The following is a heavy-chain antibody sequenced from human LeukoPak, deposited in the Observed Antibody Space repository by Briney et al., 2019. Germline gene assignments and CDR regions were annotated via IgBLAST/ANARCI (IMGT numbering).Heavy chain of an antibody. CDR2: INPNSGGT. CDR3: ARAYYDILTGYFG. J-gene: IGHJ4*02. D-gene: IGHD3-9*01. Sequence: GASVKVSCKASGYTFTGYFIHWVRQAPGQGLEWMGWINPNSGGTNYAQKFQGRVTMTRDTSISTAYMELSRLRSDDTAVYYCARAYYDILTGYFGWGQGTLVTVSS. V-gene: IGHV1-2*02. CDR1: GYTFTGYF.